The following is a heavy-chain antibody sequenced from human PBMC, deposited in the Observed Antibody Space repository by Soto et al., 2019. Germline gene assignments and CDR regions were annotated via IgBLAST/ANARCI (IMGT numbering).Heavy chain of an antibody. CDR2: MNPNSGNT. CDR1: GYSFTSYD. J-gene: IGHJ1*01. Sequence: QVQLVQSGAEVKKPGASVKVSCKASGYSFTSYDINWVRQATGQGLEWMGWMNPNSGNTGYAQKFQGRVTMTRNTSISPAYMELSSLRSEDTAVYYCARVTMGSASDDFQHWGQGTLVTVSS. CDR3: ARVTMGSASDDFQH. V-gene: IGHV1-8*01. D-gene: IGHD3-10*01.